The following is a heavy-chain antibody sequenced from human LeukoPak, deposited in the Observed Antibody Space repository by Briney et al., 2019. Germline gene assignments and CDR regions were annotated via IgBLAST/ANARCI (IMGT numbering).Heavy chain of an antibody. D-gene: IGHD2-2*02. J-gene: IGHJ3*02. V-gene: IGHV4-34*01. CDR1: GGSFSGYY. CDR3: ARSCSSTSCYISPIGDAFDI. CDR2: INHSGST. Sequence: SETLSLTCAVYGGSFSGYYWSWIRQPPGKGLEWIGEINHSGSTNYNPSLKSRVTISVDTSKNQFSLKLSSVTAADTAVYYCARSCSSTSCYISPIGDAFDIWGQGTMVTVSS.